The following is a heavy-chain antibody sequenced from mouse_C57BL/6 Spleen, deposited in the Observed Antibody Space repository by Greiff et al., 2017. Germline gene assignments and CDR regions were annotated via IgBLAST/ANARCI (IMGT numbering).Heavy chain of an antibody. J-gene: IGHJ2*01. Sequence: QVQLKESGPGILQSSQTLSLTCSFSGFSLSTSGMGVSWIRQPSGKGLEWLAHIYWDDDKRYNPSLKSRLTISKDTSRNQVFLKITSVDTADTATYYCARGLYYYGSSYVIDYWGQGTTLTVSS. CDR3: ARGLYYYGSSYVIDY. D-gene: IGHD1-1*01. V-gene: IGHV8-12*01. CDR1: GFSLSTSGMG. CDR2: IYWDDDK.